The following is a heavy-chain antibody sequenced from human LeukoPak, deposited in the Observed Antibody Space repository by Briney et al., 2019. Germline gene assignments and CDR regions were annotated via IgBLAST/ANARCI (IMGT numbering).Heavy chain of an antibody. J-gene: IGHJ5*02. CDR2: IHHSGTT. CDR3: ARDFRDSGSS. D-gene: IGHD1-26*01. CDR1: GFSISSGYY. V-gene: IGHV4-38-2*02. Sequence: SETLSLTCAVSGFSISSGYYWAWIRQPPGKGLEWIGSIHHSGTTAYNPSLRSRVTISVNTSKNQFSLKLTSVTAADTAVYFCARDFRDSGSSWGQGTLVTVSS.